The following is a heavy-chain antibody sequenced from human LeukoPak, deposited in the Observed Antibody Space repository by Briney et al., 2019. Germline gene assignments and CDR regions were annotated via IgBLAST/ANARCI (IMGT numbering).Heavy chain of an antibody. CDR1: GFTFDDYA. Sequence: PGGSLRLSCAASGFTFDDYAMRWVRQAPGKGLEWVSGISWNSGSIGYADSVKGRFTISRDNAKNSLYLQMNSLRAEDTALYYCAKGRDGYNSGYYYGMDVWGQGTTVTVSS. CDR2: ISWNSGSI. V-gene: IGHV3-9*01. CDR3: AKGRDGYNSGYYYGMDV. J-gene: IGHJ6*02. D-gene: IGHD5-24*01.